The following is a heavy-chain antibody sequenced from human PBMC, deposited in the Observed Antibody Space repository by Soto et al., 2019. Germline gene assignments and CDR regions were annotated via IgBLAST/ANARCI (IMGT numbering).Heavy chain of an antibody. CDR2: IKTDGSET. CDR1: GFTFSSYA. D-gene: IGHD3-10*01. Sequence: PGGSLRLSCAASGFTFSSYAMHWVRQAPGKGLEWVANIKTDGSETHYVDSVKGRFTISRDNPKTSLFLQMNSLRVEDTAVYFCTSDRYPRFYHGSGSYPYYWGQGTPVTVS. J-gene: IGHJ4*02. CDR3: TSDRYPRFYHGSGSYPYY. V-gene: IGHV3-7*03.